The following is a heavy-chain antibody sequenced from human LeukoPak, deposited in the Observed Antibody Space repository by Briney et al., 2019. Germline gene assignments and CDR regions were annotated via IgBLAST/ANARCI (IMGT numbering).Heavy chain of an antibody. J-gene: IGHJ4*02. Sequence: PGGSLRLSCAASGFTLSTYWMHWVRQAPGKGLVWVSRINSDGSTTNYADSVRGRFTISRDNAKNTLYLQMNSLRAEDTAVYYCARACSVGSCHAGDYWGQGTLVTVSS. V-gene: IGHV3-74*01. CDR3: ARACSVGSCHAGDY. CDR2: INSDGSTT. CDR1: GFTLSTYW. D-gene: IGHD2-15*01.